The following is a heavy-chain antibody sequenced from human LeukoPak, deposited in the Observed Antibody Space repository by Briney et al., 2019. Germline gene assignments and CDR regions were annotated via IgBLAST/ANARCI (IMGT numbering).Heavy chain of an antibody. CDR2: IIPIFGTA. J-gene: IGHJ6*03. CDR1: GGTFSSYA. CDR3: ARSGSRYSYYYYYTDV. V-gene: IGHV1-69*13. Sequence: SVKVSWKASGGTFSSYAISWVRQAPGQGLEWMGGIIPIFGTANYAQKFQGRVTITADESTSTAYMELSSLRSEDTAVYYCARSGSRYSYYYYYTDVWGKGTTVTVSS. D-gene: IGHD1-1*01.